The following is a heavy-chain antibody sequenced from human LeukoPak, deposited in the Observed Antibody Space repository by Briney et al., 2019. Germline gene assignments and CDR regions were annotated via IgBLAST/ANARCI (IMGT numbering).Heavy chain of an antibody. CDR2: INPSGGIT. V-gene: IGHV1-46*01. CDR3: ARAYYYDSSGPIRYFDY. D-gene: IGHD3-22*01. CDR1: GYTFTTYH. Sequence: ASVKVSCKASGYTFTTYHMHWVRQAPGQGLEWMGIINPSGGITSYAQKFQGRVTMTRDTSTSTVNMELSSLRSEDTAVYYCARAYYYDSSGPIRYFDYWGQGTLVTVFS. J-gene: IGHJ4*02.